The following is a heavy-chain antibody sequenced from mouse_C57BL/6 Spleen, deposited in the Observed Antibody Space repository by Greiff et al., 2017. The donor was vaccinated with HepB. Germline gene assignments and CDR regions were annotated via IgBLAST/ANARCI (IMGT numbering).Heavy chain of an antibody. J-gene: IGHJ2*01. Sequence: EVQLQQSGPELVKPGASVKMSCKASGYTFTDYNMHWVKQSHGKSLEWIGYINPNNGGTSYNQKFKGKATLTVNKSSSTAYMELRSLTSEDSAVYYCSRIFITTAVAWDFDYWGQGTTLTVSS. CDR3: SRIFITTAVAWDFDY. CDR2: INPNNGGT. D-gene: IGHD1-1*01. CDR1: GYTFTDYN. V-gene: IGHV1-22*01.